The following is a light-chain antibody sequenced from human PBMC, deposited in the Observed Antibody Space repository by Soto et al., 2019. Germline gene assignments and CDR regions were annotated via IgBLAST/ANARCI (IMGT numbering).Light chain of an antibody. CDR1: SGSVSTSYY. V-gene: IGLV8-61*01. J-gene: IGLJ2*01. Sequence: QTVVTQEPSFSVSPVGTVTLTCGLSSGSVSTSYYPSWYQQTPGQAPRTLIYNTNTRSSGVPDRFSGSILGNKAALTITGAQADDESDYYCVLFMGSGISLFAGGTKLTVL. CDR3: VLFMGSGISL. CDR2: NTN.